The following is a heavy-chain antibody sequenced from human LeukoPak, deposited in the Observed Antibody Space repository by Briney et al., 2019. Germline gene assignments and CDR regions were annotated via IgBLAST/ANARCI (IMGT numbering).Heavy chain of an antibody. CDR3: ASTIVVVREIAFDI. Sequence: SVKVSCKASGGTFSSYAISWVRQAPGQGLEWMGRIIPILGIANYAQKFQGRVTITADKSTSTAYMELSSLRSEDTAVYYCASTIVVVREIAFDIWGQGTMVTVSS. V-gene: IGHV1-69*04. CDR1: GGTFSSYA. CDR2: IIPILGIA. D-gene: IGHD3-22*01. J-gene: IGHJ3*02.